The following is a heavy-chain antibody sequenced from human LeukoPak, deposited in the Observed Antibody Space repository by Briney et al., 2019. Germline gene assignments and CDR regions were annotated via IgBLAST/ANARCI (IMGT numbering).Heavy chain of an antibody. CDR2: IYYSGSA. J-gene: IGHJ4*02. CDR1: GGSINNNSFY. D-gene: IGHD3-3*01. Sequence: SETLSLTCTVSGGSINNNSFYGGWIRQPPGKGLEWIGTIYYSGSAYYNPSLKSRVTISVDTSKNQFSLKLSSVTAADTAVYYCARHDFWSGYYSGWGQGTLVTVSS. V-gene: IGHV4-39*01. CDR3: ARHDFWSGYYSG.